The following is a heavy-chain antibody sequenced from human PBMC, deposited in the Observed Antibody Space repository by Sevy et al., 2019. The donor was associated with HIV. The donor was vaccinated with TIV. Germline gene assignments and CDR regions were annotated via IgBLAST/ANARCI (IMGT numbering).Heavy chain of an antibody. Sequence: GGSLRLSCAASGFTIDEYAMHWVRQAPGKGLEWVSGISWNSGSLGYADSVKGRFTISRDNAKNSLYLQMNSLRAQDTALYYCAKDIFYGLGSIVATKGYFDYWGQGTLVTVSS. V-gene: IGHV3-9*01. D-gene: IGHD3-22*01. CDR2: ISWNSGSL. J-gene: IGHJ4*02. CDR3: AKDIFYGLGSIVATKGYFDY. CDR1: GFTIDEYA.